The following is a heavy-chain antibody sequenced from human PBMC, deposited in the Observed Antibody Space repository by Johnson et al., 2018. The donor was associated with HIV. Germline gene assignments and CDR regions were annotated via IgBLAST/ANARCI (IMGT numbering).Heavy chain of an antibody. J-gene: IGHJ3*02. D-gene: IGHD5-24*01. CDR2: ILYDGSNK. CDR3: ARACRDGYTCDAFDI. CDR1: GLTFSRYG. V-gene: IGHV3-30*19. Sequence: QVQLVESGGGGVQPGRSLRLSCVVSGLTFSRYGMYWVRQAPGWGLEWVAAILYDGSNKYSADSVKGQFTVSRDYSKSTLYLQMISQRAEDTAVYFCARACRDGYTCDAFDIWGQGTMVTVSS.